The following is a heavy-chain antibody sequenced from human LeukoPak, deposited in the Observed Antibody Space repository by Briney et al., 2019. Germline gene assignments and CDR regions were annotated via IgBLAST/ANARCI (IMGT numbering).Heavy chain of an antibody. Sequence: GGSLRLSCAAAGFAFSSYAMSWVRQAPGKGLEWVSAVSGSGGSTYYADSVKGRFTISRDNSKNTLYLQMNSLRAEDTAVYYCAKLGLRYFFDYWGQGTLVTVSS. CDR3: AKLGLRYFFDY. V-gene: IGHV3-23*01. D-gene: IGHD3-3*01. CDR2: VSGSGGST. J-gene: IGHJ4*02. CDR1: GFAFSSYA.